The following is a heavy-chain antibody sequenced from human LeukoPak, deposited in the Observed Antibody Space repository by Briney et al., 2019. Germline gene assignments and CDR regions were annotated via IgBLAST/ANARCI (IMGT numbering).Heavy chain of an antibody. CDR2: IYYSGST. J-gene: IGHJ6*02. Sequence: SETLSLTCTVSGGSMSPYHWGWIRQPPGKGLEWTGYIYYSGSTYYNPSLKSRVTISVDTSKNQFSLKLSSVTAADTAVYYCAREFVGSGSYPRGYYYYGMDVWGQGTTVTVSS. CDR3: AREFVGSGSYPRGYYYYGMDV. CDR1: GGSMSPYH. V-gene: IGHV4-59*12. D-gene: IGHD1-26*01.